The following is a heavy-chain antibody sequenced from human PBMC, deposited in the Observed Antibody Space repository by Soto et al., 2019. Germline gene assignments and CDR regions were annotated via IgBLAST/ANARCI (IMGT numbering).Heavy chain of an antibody. D-gene: IGHD3-9*01. J-gene: IGHJ6*02. V-gene: IGHV1-69*13. CDR3: ARGGLVITDFYYGLDV. CDR2: ITPIFGTP. Sequence: SVKVSCKTSGGTFRTTAISWVRQAPGQGLEWMGEITPIFGTPDYAQKFQGRITITAHESTSTVYMDLSSLRSEDTAVYYCARGGLVITDFYYGLDVWGQGTTVTVSS. CDR1: GGTFRTTA.